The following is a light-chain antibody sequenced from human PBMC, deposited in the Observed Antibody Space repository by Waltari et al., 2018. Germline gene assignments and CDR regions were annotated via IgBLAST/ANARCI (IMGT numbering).Light chain of an antibody. J-gene: IGLJ3*02. Sequence: QSVLIQPPSASETPGQRVTISCSGSHSNIGSNYVCWYQHLPGTAPELLIYRNTQRPSGVPDRFSGSKSDTSASLAISGLRSEDEADYYCAAWDDSLRAWVFGGGTKLTVL. V-gene: IGLV1-47*01. CDR3: AAWDDSLRAWV. CDR2: RNT. CDR1: HSNIGSNY.